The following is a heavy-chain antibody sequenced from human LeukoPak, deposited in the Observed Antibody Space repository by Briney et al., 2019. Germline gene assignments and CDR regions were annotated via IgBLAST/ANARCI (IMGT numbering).Heavy chain of an antibody. J-gene: IGHJ4*02. CDR3: ARDGGVTMVRGNFDY. CDR2: INPSGGST. D-gene: IGHD3-10*01. V-gene: IGHV1-46*01. CDR1: GYTFTSYY. Sequence: ASVKVSCKASGYTFTSYYMHWVRQAPGQGLEWMGIINPSGGSTSYAQKFQGRVTMTRDMSTSTVYMELSSLRSEDTAVYYCARDGGVTMVRGNFDYWGQGTLVTVSS.